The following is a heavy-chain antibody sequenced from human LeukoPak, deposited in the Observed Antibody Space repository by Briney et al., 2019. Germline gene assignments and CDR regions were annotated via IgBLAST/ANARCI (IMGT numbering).Heavy chain of an antibody. V-gene: IGHV1-2*06. CDR1: EYTFTGYY. Sequence: ASVKVSCKASEYTFTGYYIHWVRQAPGQGLEWMRRIDPNTGDSNYVQKFQGRVTMTRDTSISTAYMELSRLRSDDTAFYYCARIRYCGGISCYYIDYWGQGTLVTVSA. D-gene: IGHD2-2*01. J-gene: IGHJ4*02. CDR3: ARIRYCGGISCYYIDY. CDR2: IDPNTGDS.